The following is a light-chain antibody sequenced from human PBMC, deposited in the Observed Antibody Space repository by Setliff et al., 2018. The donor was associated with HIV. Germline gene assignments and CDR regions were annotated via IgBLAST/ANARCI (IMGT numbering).Light chain of an antibody. CDR3: TSYTSSSSYV. Sequence: QSALTQPASVSGSPGQSISISCTGTSSDVGAYNYVSWYQQHPGKAPKLMVSEVSNRPSGVSNRFSGSKSGNMASLTISGLQAEDDADYYCTSYTSSSSYVFGTGTKVTV. J-gene: IGLJ1*01. V-gene: IGLV2-14*01. CDR1: SSDVGAYNY. CDR2: EVS.